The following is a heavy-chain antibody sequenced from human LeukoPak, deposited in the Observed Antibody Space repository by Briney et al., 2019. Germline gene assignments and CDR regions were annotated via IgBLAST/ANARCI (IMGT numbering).Heavy chain of an antibody. CDR2: SGIT. D-gene: IGHD2-2*01. J-gene: IGHJ5*02. Sequence: SETLSLTCTVSGGSISSSYWSWIRLPPGKGLEWIGYSGITNYNPSLKSRVTISVDTSKNQFSLKLSSVTAADTAVYYCARHLGFCSSSSCYSWFGPWGRGTLVTVSS. CDR1: GGSISSSY. CDR3: ARHLGFCSSSSCYSWFGP. V-gene: IGHV4-59*01.